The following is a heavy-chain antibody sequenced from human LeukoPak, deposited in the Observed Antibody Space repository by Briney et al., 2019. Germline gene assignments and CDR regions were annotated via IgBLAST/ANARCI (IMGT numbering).Heavy chain of an antibody. CDR2: IDKDGSAK. CDR3: VRSGGSLDN. CDR1: GFTFSSHW. V-gene: IGHV3-7*01. J-gene: IGHJ4*02. D-gene: IGHD3-10*01. Sequence: PGGSLRLSCAASGFTFSSHWMSWVRQAPGKGPEWVANIDKDGSAKNYVDSMKGRFTISRDNAKHTLILRINSLRDDDSAGYYCVRSGGSLDNWGQGTLVTVSS.